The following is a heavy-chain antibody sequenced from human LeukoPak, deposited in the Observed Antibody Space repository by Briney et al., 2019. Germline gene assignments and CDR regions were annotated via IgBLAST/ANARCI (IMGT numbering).Heavy chain of an antibody. V-gene: IGHV3-21*04. J-gene: IGHJ4*02. Sequence: PGGSLRLSCAASGFTFSSYSMNWVRQAPGKGLEWVSSISSSSSYIYYANSVKGRFTISRDNAKNSLYLQMNSLRAEDTAVYYCAKDQTRNYYGSGSYDYWGQGTLVTVSS. CDR3: AKDQTRNYYGSGSYDY. D-gene: IGHD3-10*01. CDR2: ISSSSSYI. CDR1: GFTFSSYS.